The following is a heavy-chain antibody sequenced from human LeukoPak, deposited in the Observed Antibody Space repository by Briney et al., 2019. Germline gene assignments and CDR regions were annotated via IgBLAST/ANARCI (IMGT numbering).Heavy chain of an antibody. CDR1: GFTLSDAR. Sequence: GGSLRLSCAASGFTLSDARMSWVRQAPGRGREWVGRINSITDGGATDYAAPGKGRFTISRDDSENTLYLQMRSLKTEDTAMYYCATDYSPGVYYFDNWGQGTLVTVSS. CDR2: INSITDGGAT. CDR3: ATDYSPGVYYFDN. V-gene: IGHV3-15*01. D-gene: IGHD2-21*01. J-gene: IGHJ4*02.